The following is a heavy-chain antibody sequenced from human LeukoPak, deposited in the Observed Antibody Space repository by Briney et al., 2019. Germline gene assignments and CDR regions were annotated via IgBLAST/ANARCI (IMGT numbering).Heavy chain of an antibody. CDR3: ARDQATVTTPWVDS. Sequence: ASVKVSCKASGHTFTNYYIHWVRQAPGQGLEWMGWINPNSGGTNAAQKFQGRVTMTRDTSISTAYMELSRLRSDDTAVYYCARDQATVTTPWVDSWGQGSLVTVSS. CDR1: GHTFTNYY. V-gene: IGHV1-2*02. J-gene: IGHJ4*02. CDR2: INPNSGGT. D-gene: IGHD4-17*01.